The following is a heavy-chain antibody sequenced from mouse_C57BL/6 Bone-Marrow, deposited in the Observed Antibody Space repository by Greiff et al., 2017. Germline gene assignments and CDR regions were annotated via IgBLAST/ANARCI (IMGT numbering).Heavy chain of an antibody. J-gene: IGHJ1*03. CDR3: ARYSNYDNWYFDV. D-gene: IGHD2-5*01. V-gene: IGHV1-55*01. CDR1: GYTFTSYW. Sequence: QVQLQQSGAELVKPGASVKMSCKASGYTFTSYWITWVKQRPGQGLEWIGDIYPGSGSTNYNEKFKSKATLTVDTSSSTAYMQLSSLTSEDSAVYYCARYSNYDNWYFDVWGTGTTVTVSS. CDR2: IYPGSGST.